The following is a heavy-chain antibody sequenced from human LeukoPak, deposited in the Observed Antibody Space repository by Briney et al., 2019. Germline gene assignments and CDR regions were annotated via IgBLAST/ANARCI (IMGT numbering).Heavy chain of an antibody. V-gene: IGHV3-23*01. D-gene: IGHD3-22*01. CDR3: AKRGVVIRVILVGFHKEAYYFDS. CDR1: GITLSNYG. J-gene: IGHJ4*02. CDR2: LSGSGGTT. Sequence: GGSLRLSCAVSGITLSNYGMSWVRQAPGNGLEWVAGLSGSGGTTNYADSVKGRFTISRDNPKNPLYLQMNRLRAEDTALYFCAKRGVVIRVILVGFHKEAYYFDSWGQGALVPVSS.